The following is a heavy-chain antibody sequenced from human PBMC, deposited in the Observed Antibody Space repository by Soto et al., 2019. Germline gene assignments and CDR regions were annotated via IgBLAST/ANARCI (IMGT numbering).Heavy chain of an antibody. CDR3: AKVPVGATGRFDY. Sequence: VQLLESGGGLVQPGGSLRLSCAGSGFTFSNYAMSWVRQAPGKGLAWVSAISGSGGSTYYADSVKGRFTISRDNSKNTLYLQMNSLRAEDTAVYYCAKVPVGATGRFDYWGQGTLVTVSS. CDR2: ISGSGGST. D-gene: IGHD1-26*01. CDR1: GFTFSNYA. J-gene: IGHJ4*02. V-gene: IGHV3-23*01.